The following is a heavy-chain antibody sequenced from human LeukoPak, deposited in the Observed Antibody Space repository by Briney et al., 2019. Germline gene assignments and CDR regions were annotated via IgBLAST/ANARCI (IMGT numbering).Heavy chain of an antibody. V-gene: IGHV4-30-2*01. Sequence: SQTLSLTCAVSGGSISSGGYSWSWIRQPPGEGLEWIGYIYHSGSTYYNPSLKSRVTISVDRSKNQFSLKLSSVTAADTAVYYCAREGYYYYGMDVWGQGTTVTVSS. J-gene: IGHJ6*02. CDR2: IYHSGST. CDR3: AREGYYYYGMDV. CDR1: GGSISSGGYS.